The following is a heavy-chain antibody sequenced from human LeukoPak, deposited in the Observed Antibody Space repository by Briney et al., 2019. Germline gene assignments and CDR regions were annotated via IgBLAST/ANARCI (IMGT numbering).Heavy chain of an antibody. J-gene: IGHJ5*02. D-gene: IGHD1/OR15-1a*01. CDR2: IYSSGAT. Sequence: GGSLRLSCAASGFTVSSIYMSWVRQAPGKGLEWVSLIYSSGATYYADSTKGRFTISRDNSRNTLYLQMNSLRDEDTALYYCARGITGTNNWFDPWGQGTLVTVSS. CDR3: ARGITGTNNWFDP. V-gene: IGHV3-66*02. CDR1: GFTVSSIY.